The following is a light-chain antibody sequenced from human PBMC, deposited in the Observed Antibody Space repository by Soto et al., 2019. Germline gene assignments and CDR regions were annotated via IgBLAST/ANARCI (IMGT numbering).Light chain of an antibody. V-gene: IGLV2-14*01. J-gene: IGLJ2*01. CDR3: TSYTSSSTLV. CDR2: DVS. CDR1: SSDVGTYNY. Sequence: QSALTQPASVSGSPGQSITLSCTGTSSDVGTYNYVSWYQQHAGKVPKLMIYDVSNRPSGGSDRFSGSKSGNTASLTISGLQDDDEADYYCTSYTSSSTLVFGGGTKLTVL.